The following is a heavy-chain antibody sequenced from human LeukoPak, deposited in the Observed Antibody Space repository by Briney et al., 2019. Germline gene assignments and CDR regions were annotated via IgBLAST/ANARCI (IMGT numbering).Heavy chain of an antibody. CDR1: RLILSIYA. D-gene: IGHD6-19*01. CDR3: AREGARSSGWTYYFDY. Sequence: GRSMSLPWAVSRLILSIYAMSWDRQPPRKGREWVANIQQVGRQKFYRDSMKERFTIHRDNAKTSLYLQTTSLRAEGTAVYYCAREGARSSGWTYYFDYWGQGALFTVSS. CDR2: IQQVGRQK. J-gene: IGHJ4*02. V-gene: IGHV3-7*01.